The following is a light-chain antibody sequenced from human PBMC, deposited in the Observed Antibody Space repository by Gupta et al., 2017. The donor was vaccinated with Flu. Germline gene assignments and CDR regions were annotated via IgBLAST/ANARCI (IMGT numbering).Light chain of an antibody. CDR2: DAA. Sequence: DIQMTQSPSSLSASVGDRVTITCQASQDISNYLIWYQQNPGKAPKLLIYDAANWETGVASRFSGSGCGKNVSFTNSSRQQEDVAAYYYHHHKNRPPYIFGQGTKLEIK. CDR1: QDISNY. V-gene: IGKV1-33*01. J-gene: IGKJ2*01. CDR3: HHHKNRPPYI.